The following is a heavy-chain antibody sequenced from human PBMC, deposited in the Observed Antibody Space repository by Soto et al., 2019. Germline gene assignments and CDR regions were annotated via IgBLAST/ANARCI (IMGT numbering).Heavy chain of an antibody. CDR1: GGSIISTTSY. CDR2: IYFTGPT. D-gene: IGHD2-2*01. Sequence: NPSETLSLTCTVSGGSIISTTSYWAWIRQPPGKGLEWIGNIYFTGPTYYNPSLKSRVTMAVDTTKNQISLKLTSVTAADTARSCCAGYCSSSICPEDHYFALEVWGQGTTVTVS. CDR3: AGYCSSSICPEDHYFALEV. J-gene: IGHJ6*02. V-gene: IGHV4-39*07.